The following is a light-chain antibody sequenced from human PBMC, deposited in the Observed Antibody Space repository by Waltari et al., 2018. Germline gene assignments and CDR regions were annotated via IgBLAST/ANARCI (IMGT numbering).Light chain of an antibody. J-gene: IGLJ2*01. Sequence: QSALTQPRSVSGSPGQSVTISCTGTSSAVGGYNYVPWYQQHPGKAPKLMLYDVSKRPSGVPDRFSGSKSGNTASLTISGLQAEDEADYYCCSYAGSYTLVFGGGTKLTVL. CDR3: CSYAGSYTLV. CDR2: DVS. CDR1: SSAVGGYNY. V-gene: IGLV2-11*01.